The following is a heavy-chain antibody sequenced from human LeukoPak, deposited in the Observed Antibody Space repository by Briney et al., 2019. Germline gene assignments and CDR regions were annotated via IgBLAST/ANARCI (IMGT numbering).Heavy chain of an antibody. CDR1: GFTFTSYS. V-gene: IGHV3-48*02. Sequence: GGSLRLSCAASGFTFTSYSMNWVRQAPGDGLEWLSYISVTGSNRYYADSVKGRFTISRDNVKDSVYLQMTTLRDDDTAVYFCARGETAVTSRLDYWGQGTLVTVSS. J-gene: IGHJ4*02. D-gene: IGHD4-17*01. CDR3: ARGETAVTSRLDY. CDR2: ISVTGSNR.